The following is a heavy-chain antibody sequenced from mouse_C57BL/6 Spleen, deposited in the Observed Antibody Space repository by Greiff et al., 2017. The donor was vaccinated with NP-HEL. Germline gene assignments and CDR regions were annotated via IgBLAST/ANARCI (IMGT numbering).Heavy chain of an antibody. V-gene: IGHV1-82*01. D-gene: IGHD2-10*02. CDR1: GYAFSSSW. J-gene: IGHJ2*01. Sequence: QVQLQQSGPELVKPGASVKISCKASGYAFSSSWMNWVKQRPGKGLEWIGRIYPGDGATNYNGKFKGKATLTADKSSSTSYMQLSSLTSEDSAVYFWARGGPYGNFLWSQGTTLTVSS. CDR3: ARGGPYGNFL. CDR2: IYPGDGAT.